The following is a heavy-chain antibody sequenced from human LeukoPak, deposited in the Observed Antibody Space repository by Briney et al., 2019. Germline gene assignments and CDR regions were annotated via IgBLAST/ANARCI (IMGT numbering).Heavy chain of an antibody. CDR2: INPNSGGT. CDR1: GYTFTGYY. J-gene: IGHJ6*02. V-gene: IGHV1-2*02. CDR3: ARDRAGALKIGDYYYYGMDV. D-gene: IGHD3-10*01. Sequence: ASVKVSCKASGYTFTGYYMHWVRQAPGQGLEWMGWINPNSGGTNYAQKFQGGVTMTRDTSISTAYMELSRLRSVDTAVYYCARDRAGALKIGDYYYYGMDVWGQGTTVTVSS.